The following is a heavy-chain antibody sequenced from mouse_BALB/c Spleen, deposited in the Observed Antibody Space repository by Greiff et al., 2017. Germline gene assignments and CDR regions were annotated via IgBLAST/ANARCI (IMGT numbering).Heavy chain of an antibody. V-gene: IGHV6-6*02. CDR3: TYYGYGWFAY. Sequence: DVMLVESGGGLVQPGGSMKLSCVASGFTFSSYWMSWVRQSPEKGLEWVAEIRLKSDNYATHYAESVKGKFTISRDDSKSRLYLQMNSLRAEDTGIYYCTYYGYGWFAYWGQGTLVTVSA. D-gene: IGHD1-2*01. CDR1: GFTFSSYW. CDR2: IRLKSDNYAT. J-gene: IGHJ3*01.